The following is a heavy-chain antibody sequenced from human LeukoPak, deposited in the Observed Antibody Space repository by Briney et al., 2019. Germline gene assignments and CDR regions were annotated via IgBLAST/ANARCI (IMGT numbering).Heavy chain of an antibody. CDR3: ARLSTVTTSFDY. Sequence: SETLSLTCTVSGGSISSYYWSWIRQPAGKGLEWIGRFYTSGNSYYNPSLKSRVTMSVDTSKNQFSLKLSSVTAADTAVYYCARLSTVTTSFDYWGQGTLVTVSS. D-gene: IGHD4-17*01. CDR1: GGSISSYY. J-gene: IGHJ4*02. V-gene: IGHV4-4*07. CDR2: FYTSGNS.